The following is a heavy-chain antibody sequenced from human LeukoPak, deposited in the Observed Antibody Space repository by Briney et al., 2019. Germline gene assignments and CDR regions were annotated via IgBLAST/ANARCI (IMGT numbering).Heavy chain of an antibody. D-gene: IGHD4-11*01. V-gene: IGHV5-51*01. J-gene: IGHJ6*02. CDR3: ARGAAVTTPDYYYFGLDV. Sequence: GESLKISCKGSGYRFTDYWIGWVRQMPGKGLEWMGIIYPGDSDTRYSPSFQGQATISADKSINTAHLQWSSLKASDTAMYYCARGAAVTTPDYYYFGLDVWGQGTTVRVSS. CDR2: IYPGDSDT. CDR1: GYRFTDYW.